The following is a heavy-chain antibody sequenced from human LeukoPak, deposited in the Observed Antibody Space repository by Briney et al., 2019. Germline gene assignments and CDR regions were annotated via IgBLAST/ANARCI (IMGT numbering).Heavy chain of an antibody. CDR2: ISGSGSYI. CDR1: GFSFSPYT. Sequence: GGSLRLSCAAPGFSFSPYTMNWARQAPGRGLEGVSSISGSGSYIYYSDSVKGRFTISRANAKNSLSLQMNSLRAEDTAIYYCASHFWNYYRIDYWGQGILVTVSS. J-gene: IGHJ4*02. CDR3: ASHFWNYYRIDY. V-gene: IGHV3-21*01. D-gene: IGHD3-3*02.